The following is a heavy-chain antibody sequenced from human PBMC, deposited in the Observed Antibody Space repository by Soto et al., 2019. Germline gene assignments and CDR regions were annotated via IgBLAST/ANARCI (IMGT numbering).Heavy chain of an antibody. V-gene: IGHV4-34*01. CDR2: INHSGST. J-gene: IGHJ5*02. CDR1: GGSFSGYY. D-gene: IGHD2-2*01. Sequence: PSETLSLTCAVYGGSFSGYYWSWIRQPPGKGLEWIGEINHSGSTNYNPSLKSRVTISVDTSKNQFSLKLSSVTAADTAVYYCARVGRYCSSTSCPALRLGTNWFDPWGQGALVTVSS. CDR3: ARVGRYCSSTSCPALRLGTNWFDP.